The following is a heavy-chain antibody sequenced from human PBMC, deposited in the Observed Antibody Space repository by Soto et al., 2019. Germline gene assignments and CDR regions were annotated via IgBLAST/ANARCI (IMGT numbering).Heavy chain of an antibody. CDR2: ISYDGSNK. J-gene: IGHJ5*02. CDR1: GFTFSSYG. Sequence: QVQLVESGGGVVQPGRSLRLSCAASGFTFSSYGMHWVRQAPGKGLEWVAVISYDGSNKYYADSVKGRFTISRDNSKKTRYLQMNSLRAEDTAVYYCAKDVDLFDPWGQGTLVTVSS. V-gene: IGHV3-30*18. CDR3: AKDVDLFDP.